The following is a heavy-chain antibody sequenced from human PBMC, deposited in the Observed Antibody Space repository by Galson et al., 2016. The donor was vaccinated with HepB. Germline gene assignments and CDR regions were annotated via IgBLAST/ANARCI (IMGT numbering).Heavy chain of an antibody. CDR2: ISAYNGDT. J-gene: IGHJ5*02. CDR3: ARDQSSDWWTTNGLDP. D-gene: IGHD2-8*02. CDR1: GYTFTSYA. Sequence: SVKVSCKASGYTFTSYAINWVRQAPGQGLEYLGWISAYNGDTSSALKFQGRVTMTTDTSTSTAYMELRSLKSDDTAMYYCARDQSSDWWTTNGLDPWGQGSLVIVSS. V-gene: IGHV1-18*01.